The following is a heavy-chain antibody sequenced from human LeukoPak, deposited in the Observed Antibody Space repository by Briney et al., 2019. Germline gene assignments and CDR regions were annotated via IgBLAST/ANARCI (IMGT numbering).Heavy chain of an antibody. CDR3: ARDKGCSGGSCYSNWFDP. D-gene: IGHD2-15*01. J-gene: IGHJ5*02. CDR1: GFTFSSYS. V-gene: IGHV3-48*04. CDR2: ISSSSSTI. Sequence: PSGGSLRLSCAASGFTFSSYSMNWVRQAPGKGLEWVSYISSSSSTIYYADSVKGRFTISRDNAKNSLYLQMNSLRAEDTAVYYCARDKGCSGGSCYSNWFDPWGQGTLVTVSS.